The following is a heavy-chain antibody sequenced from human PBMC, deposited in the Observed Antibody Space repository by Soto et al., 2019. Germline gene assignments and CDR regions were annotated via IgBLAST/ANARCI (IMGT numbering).Heavy chain of an antibody. CDR3: ASGYSLSRDYYYGMDV. D-gene: IGHD3-22*01. Sequence: QVQLQESGPGLVKPSQTLSLTCTVSGGSISSGGYYWSWIRQHPGKGLEWIGYIYYSGSTYYNPSLQSRVTISVDTSKNQFSLKLSSVTAADTAVYYCASGYSLSRDYYYGMDVWGQGTTVTVSS. V-gene: IGHV4-31*03. CDR1: GGSISSGGYY. CDR2: IYYSGST. J-gene: IGHJ6*02.